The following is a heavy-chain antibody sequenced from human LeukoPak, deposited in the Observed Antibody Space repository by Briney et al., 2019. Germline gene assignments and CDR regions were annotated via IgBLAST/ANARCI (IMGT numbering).Heavy chain of an antibody. Sequence: ASVKVSCKASGYTFTNYYMHWVRQAPGQGLEWMGIINPSGGSTSYAQKFQGRVTMTWDTSTSTVYMELSSLRSEDTAVYYCAREIGPRQLHLWGSAFDYWGQGTLVTVSS. CDR2: INPSGGST. CDR3: AREIGPRQLHLWGSAFDY. D-gene: IGHD5-18*01. CDR1: GYTFTNYY. J-gene: IGHJ4*02. V-gene: IGHV1-46*01.